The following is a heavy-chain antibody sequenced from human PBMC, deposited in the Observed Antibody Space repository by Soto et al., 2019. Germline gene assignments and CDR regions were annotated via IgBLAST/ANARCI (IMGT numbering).Heavy chain of an antibody. J-gene: IGHJ4*02. CDR2: INDSGTT. CDR1: GGPLTGYY. V-gene: IGHV4-34*01. Sequence: PSETLSLTCEVSGGPLTGYYWIWDRQTPGKGLEWIGEINDSGTTYYNPSFKSRLTISINTAKRQISLRLASVTAADTGVYYCQGGDFWGQGTRVTVSS. D-gene: IGHD3-16*01. CDR3: QGGDF.